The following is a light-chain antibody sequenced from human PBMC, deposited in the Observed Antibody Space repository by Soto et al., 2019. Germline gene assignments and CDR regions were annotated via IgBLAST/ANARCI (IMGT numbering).Light chain of an antibody. CDR3: QQSFTIPYT. CDR1: QAITTY. J-gene: IGKJ2*01. CDR2: SAS. V-gene: IGKV1-39*01. Sequence: DIQMTQSPSSLSASLGDKVTITCRASQAITTYLNWYQQRPGKAPKALIYSASSLHSGVPSRFTGGGSETDFTLTITSLQPEDFATYYCQQSFTIPYTFGQGTKLEIK.